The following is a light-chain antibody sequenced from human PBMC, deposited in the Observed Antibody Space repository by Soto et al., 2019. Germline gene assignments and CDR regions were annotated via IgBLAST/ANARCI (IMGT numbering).Light chain of an antibody. Sequence: QSALTQPASVSGSPGQSITISCTGTSSDVGTYNLVSWYQQHPGRAPKLIIYEVDSRTSGISDRFSGSKSGNTASLTISGLQPEDGADYYCGSFTNTNSREHWVFCGGT. CDR3: GSFTNTNSREHWV. J-gene: IGLJ3*02. CDR2: EVD. CDR1: SSDVGTYNL. V-gene: IGLV2-14*02.